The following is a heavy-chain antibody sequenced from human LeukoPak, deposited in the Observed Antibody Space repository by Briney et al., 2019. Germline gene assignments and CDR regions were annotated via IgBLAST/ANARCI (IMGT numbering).Heavy chain of an antibody. V-gene: IGHV1-2*02. D-gene: IGHD3-9*01. CDR2: INPNSGGT. CDR3: ASFSRYFDWWIADY. CDR1: GYTFTGYY. J-gene: IGHJ4*02. Sequence: ASVKVSCKDSGYTFTGYYMHWVRQAPGQGLEWMGWINPNSGGTNYAQKFQGRVTMTRDTSISTAYMELSRLRSDDTAVYYCASFSRYFDWWIADYWGQGTLVTVSS.